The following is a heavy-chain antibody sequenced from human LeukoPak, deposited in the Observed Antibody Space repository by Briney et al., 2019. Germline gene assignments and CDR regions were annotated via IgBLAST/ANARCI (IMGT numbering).Heavy chain of an antibody. D-gene: IGHD2-8*01. CDR2: IIPIFGTA. CDR1: GGTFSSYA. J-gene: IGHJ5*02. CDR3: ARKWSREWFDP. V-gene: IGHV1-69*05. Sequence: SVKVSCKASGGTFSSYAISWVRQAPGQGLEWMGGIIPIFGTANYAQKFQGRVTITTDESTSTAHMELSSLRSEDTAVYYCARKWSREWFDPWGQGTLVTVSS.